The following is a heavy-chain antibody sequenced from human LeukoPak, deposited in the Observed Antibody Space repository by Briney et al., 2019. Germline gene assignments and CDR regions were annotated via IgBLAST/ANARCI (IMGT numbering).Heavy chain of an antibody. CDR2: IIPIFGTA. CDR1: GYTFTDYS. J-gene: IGHJ6*03. V-gene: IGHV1-69*05. Sequence: SVKVSCKASGYTFTDYSMHWVRQAPGQGLEWMGGIIPIFGTANYAQKFQGRVTITTDESTSTAYMELSSLRSEDTAVYYCARSSWRSAWYYYMDVWGKGTTVTVSS. CDR3: ARSSWRSAWYYYMDV. D-gene: IGHD3-3*01.